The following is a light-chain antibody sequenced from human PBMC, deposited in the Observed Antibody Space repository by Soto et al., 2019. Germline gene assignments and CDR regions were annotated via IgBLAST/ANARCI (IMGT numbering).Light chain of an antibody. Sequence: ETVMTQSPVSLSVSPGERVTLSCRASQSINDNVAWYQQKPGQAPRLLIYRAQMRATGIPARFGGSGSGTEFTLTISSLQSDDVAVYYCQQYINWPGTFGQGTKVEIK. CDR1: QSINDN. CDR3: QQYINWPGT. J-gene: IGKJ1*01. V-gene: IGKV3-15*01. CDR2: RAQ.